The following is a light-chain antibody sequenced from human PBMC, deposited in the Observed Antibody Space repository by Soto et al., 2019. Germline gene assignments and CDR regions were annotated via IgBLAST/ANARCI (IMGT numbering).Light chain of an antibody. J-gene: IGKJ5*01. CDR3: QQYGYSPTN. V-gene: IGKV3-20*01. Sequence: EIVLTQSPGTLSLSPGERATLSCRASQSISGSDLGWCQQKPGQATRLRIHGASSRSTGIPDRFSGSETGTDFTRTISRLEPEDFALYYFQQYGYSPTNFGQGIRLEIK. CDR2: GAS. CDR1: QSISGSD.